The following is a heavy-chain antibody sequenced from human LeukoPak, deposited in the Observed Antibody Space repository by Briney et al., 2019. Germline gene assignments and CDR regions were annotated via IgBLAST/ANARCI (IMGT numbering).Heavy chain of an antibody. J-gene: IGHJ5*02. V-gene: IGHV4-34*01. D-gene: IGHD3-3*01. CDR1: GGSFSGYY. CDR3: ARRGSHTIFGVVSSNWFDP. Sequence: SETLSPTCAVYGGSFSGYYWSWIRQPPGKGLEWIGDNASLKSRVTISVDTSKNQFSLKLSSVTAADTAVYYCARRGSHTIFGVVSSNWFDPWGQGTLVTVSS.